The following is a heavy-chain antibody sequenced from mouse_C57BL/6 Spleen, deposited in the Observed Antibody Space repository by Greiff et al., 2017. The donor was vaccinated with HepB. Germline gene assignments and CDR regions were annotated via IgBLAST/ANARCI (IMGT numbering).Heavy chain of an antibody. CDR1: GYAFSSSW. J-gene: IGHJ4*01. V-gene: IGHV1-82*01. CDR2: IYPGDGDT. CDR3: ARVRKYYDYDEENYYAMDY. Sequence: QVQLQQSGPELVKPGASVKISCKASGYAFSSSWMNWVKQRPGKGLEWIGRIYPGDGDTNYNGKFKGKATLTADKSSSTAYMQLSSLTSEDSAVYFCARVRKYYDYDEENYYAMDYWGQGTSLTVSS. D-gene: IGHD2-4*01.